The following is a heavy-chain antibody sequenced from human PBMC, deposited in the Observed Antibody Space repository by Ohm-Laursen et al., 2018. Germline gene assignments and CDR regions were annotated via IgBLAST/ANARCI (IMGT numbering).Heavy chain of an antibody. CDR3: ARPYFYDSSGYYFDY. V-gene: IGHV5-51*01. D-gene: IGHD3-22*01. CDR2: IYPGDSDT. Sequence: ESLRISCKGSGYSFSSYWIGWVRQMPGKGLEWMGIIYPGDSDTRYSPSFQGQVTISADKSISTAYLRWSSLKASDTAMYYCARPYFYDSSGYYFDYWGQGTLVTVSS. J-gene: IGHJ4*02. CDR1: GYSFSSYW.